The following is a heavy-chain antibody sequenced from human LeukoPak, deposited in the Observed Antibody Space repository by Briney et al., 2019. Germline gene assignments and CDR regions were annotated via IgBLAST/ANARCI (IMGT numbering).Heavy chain of an antibody. J-gene: IGHJ4*02. V-gene: IGHV3-15*01. CDR1: GFTFSNAW. CDR3: AAARYYSNSAFDY. CDR2: IKSKTDGGTT. D-gene: IGHD4-11*01. Sequence: GGSLRLSCAASGFTFSNAWMSWVRQAPGKGLEWVGRIKSKTDGGTTDYAAPVKGRFTISRDDSKNTLYLQMNSLRAEDTAVYYCAAARYYSNSAFDYWGQGTLVTVSS.